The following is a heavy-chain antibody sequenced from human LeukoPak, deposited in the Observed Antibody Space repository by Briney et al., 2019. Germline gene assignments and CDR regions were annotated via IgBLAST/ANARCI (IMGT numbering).Heavy chain of an antibody. CDR2: MYYTGTI. D-gene: IGHD3-16*02. V-gene: IGHV4-39*07. J-gene: IGHJ3*02. CDR1: GDSITSSSYY. CDR3: ASRESYRADDAFDI. Sequence: SETLFLTCTVSGDSITSSSYYWGWIRQPPGKGLEWIGTMYYTGTIYYNPSLKSRVTISVDTSKNQFSLSLSSVTAADTAVYYCASRESYRADDAFDIWGQGTMVTVSS.